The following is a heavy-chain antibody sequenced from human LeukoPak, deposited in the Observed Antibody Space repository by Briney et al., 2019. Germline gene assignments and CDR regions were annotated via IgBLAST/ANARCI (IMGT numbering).Heavy chain of an antibody. J-gene: IGHJ4*02. V-gene: IGHV4-59*01. CDR3: ARGPHWDPHFDY. CDR2: IYYSGST. CDR1: GGSLSSYY. D-gene: IGHD7-27*01. Sequence: SETLSLTCTVSGGSLSSYYWSWIRQPPGKGLEWIGYIYYSGSTNYNPSLKSRFTISVDTFKNQFYRKLNAVTAADTVVYYCARGPHWDPHFDYWGEGTLVTVSS.